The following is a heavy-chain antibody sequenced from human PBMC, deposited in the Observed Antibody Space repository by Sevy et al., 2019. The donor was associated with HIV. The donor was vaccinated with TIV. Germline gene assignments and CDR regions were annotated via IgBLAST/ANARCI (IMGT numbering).Heavy chain of an antibody. Sequence: GGSLRLSCAASGFTFSSYGMHWVRQAPGKGLEWVAVISYDGSNKYYADSLKGRFTISRDNSKNTLYLQMNGLRAEDMAVYYCAKGGFCSSTSCGQGAFDIWGQGTMVTVSS. CDR2: ISYDGSNK. D-gene: IGHD2-2*01. CDR1: GFTFSSYG. CDR3: AKGGFCSSTSCGQGAFDI. J-gene: IGHJ3*02. V-gene: IGHV3-30*18.